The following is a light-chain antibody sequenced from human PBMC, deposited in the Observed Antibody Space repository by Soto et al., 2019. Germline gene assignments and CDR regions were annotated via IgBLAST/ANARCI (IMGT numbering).Light chain of an antibody. CDR3: SSYTSSSTLGPYV. Sequence: QSVLTQPASVSGSPGQSITISCTGTSSDVGGYNYVSWYQQHPGKAHKLMIYDVSNRPSGVSNRFSGSKSGNTASLTISGLQAEDEADYYCSSYTSSSTLGPYVFGTGTKVTVL. J-gene: IGLJ1*01. CDR1: SSDVGGYNY. CDR2: DVS. V-gene: IGLV2-14*01.